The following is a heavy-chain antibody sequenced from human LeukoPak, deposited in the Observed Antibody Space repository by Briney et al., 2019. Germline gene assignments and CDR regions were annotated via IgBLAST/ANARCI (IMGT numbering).Heavy chain of an antibody. CDR2: ISYDGSSK. Sequence: GGSLRLSCAASGFTFSSYAMHWVRQAPGKGLEWVALISYDGSSKYYADSVKGRFTISRDNSKNTLYLQMNSLRAEDTAVYYCARDSWDGSGGYGSLLYYYGVDVWGKGTTVTVSS. CDR1: GFTFSSYA. V-gene: IGHV3-30*04. CDR3: ARDSWDGSGGYGSLLYYYGVDV. D-gene: IGHD3-10*01. J-gene: IGHJ6*04.